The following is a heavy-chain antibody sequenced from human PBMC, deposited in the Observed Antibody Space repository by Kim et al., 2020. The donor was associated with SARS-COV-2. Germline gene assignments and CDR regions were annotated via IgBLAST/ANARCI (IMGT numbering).Heavy chain of an antibody. CDR3: AKENAAGRGSGTPGAFDI. CDR2: ITGDSDNI. Sequence: GGSLRLSCAASGFTFSSHSMSWVRQAPGKRLEWVSVITGDSDNIYYPDSMRGRVTISRDNSKNTLYLQMNTLRDDDTAVYYCAKENAAGRGSGTPGAFDIWGQGTMVTISS. V-gene: IGHV3-23*01. J-gene: IGHJ3*02. CDR1: GFTFSSHS. D-gene: IGHD3-10*01.